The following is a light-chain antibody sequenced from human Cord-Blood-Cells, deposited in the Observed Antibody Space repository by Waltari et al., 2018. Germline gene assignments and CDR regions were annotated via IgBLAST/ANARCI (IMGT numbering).Light chain of an antibody. CDR3: QQYNNCPPWT. Sequence: EIVMTQSPATLSVSPGERATLSCRASQSVSSNLAWYQQKPGQAPRLLIYGASTRATGIPARFSGRGSGTDFTLIISSLQSEDFAVYYCQQYNNCPPWTFGQGTKVEIK. V-gene: IGKV3-15*01. CDR1: QSVSSN. J-gene: IGKJ1*01. CDR2: GAS.